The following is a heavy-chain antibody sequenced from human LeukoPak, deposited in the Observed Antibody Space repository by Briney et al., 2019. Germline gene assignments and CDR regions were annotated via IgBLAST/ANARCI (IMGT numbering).Heavy chain of an antibody. J-gene: IGHJ4*02. CDR2: INPNGDCT. CDR3: ASDLSGYDSSTHDY. V-gene: IGHV1-2*02. CDR1: GYTFTGYY. Sequence: ASVNVSCMASGYTFTGYYMDWVRQAPGQGLEWMGWINPNGDCTNYAQKFQGRVTMTRGTSISTAYIELSRLRADDTDVYYCASDLSGYDSSTHDYRGKGTLVTVSS. D-gene: IGHD6-25*01.